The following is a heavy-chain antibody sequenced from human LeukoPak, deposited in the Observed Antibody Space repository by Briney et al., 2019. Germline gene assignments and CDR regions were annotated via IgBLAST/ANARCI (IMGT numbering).Heavy chain of an antibody. CDR2: INHSGGT. D-gene: IGHD3-22*01. Sequence: SETLSLTCAVYGGSFSGYYWSWIRQPPGKGLEWIGEINHSGGTNYNPSLKSRVTISVDTSKNQFSLKLSSVTAADTAVYYCASRSMYYDSSGGYWGQETLVTVSS. CDR3: ASRSMYYDSSGGY. J-gene: IGHJ4*02. V-gene: IGHV4-34*01. CDR1: GGSFSGYY.